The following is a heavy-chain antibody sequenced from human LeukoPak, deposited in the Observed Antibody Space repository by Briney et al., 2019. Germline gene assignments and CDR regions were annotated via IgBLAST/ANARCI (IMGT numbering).Heavy chain of an antibody. CDR1: GYTFTRYY. J-gene: IGHJ5*02. D-gene: IGHD3-22*01. CDR3: ARGYDSSGYYYIPFDP. Sequence: ASVKVSCKASGYTFTRYYIHWVRQAPGQGLEWMGIINPSGGSTSYAQKFQGRVTMTRGTSTSTVYMELNSLRSVDTAAYYCARGYDSSGYYYIPFDPWGQGTLVTVSS. CDR2: INPSGGST. V-gene: IGHV1-46*01.